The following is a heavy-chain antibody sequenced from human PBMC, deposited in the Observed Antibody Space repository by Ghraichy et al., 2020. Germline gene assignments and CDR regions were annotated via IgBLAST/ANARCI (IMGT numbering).Heavy chain of an antibody. CDR1: GGSISSYY. V-gene: IGHV4-59*01. Sequence: SETLSLTCTVSGGSISSYYWSWIRQPPGKGLEWIGYIYYSGSTNYNPSLKSRVTISVDTSKNQFSLKLSSVTAADTAVYYCARVALSRGAAAKGSYYYYGMDVWGQGTTVTVSS. CDR3: ARVALSRGAAAKGSYYYYGMDV. J-gene: IGHJ6*02. D-gene: IGHD6-13*01. CDR2: IYYSGST.